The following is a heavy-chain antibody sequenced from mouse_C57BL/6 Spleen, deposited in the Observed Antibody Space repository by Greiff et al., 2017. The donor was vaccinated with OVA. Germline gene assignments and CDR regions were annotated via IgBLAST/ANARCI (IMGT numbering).Heavy chain of an antibody. CDR1: GYTFTSYW. Sequence: SGTVLARPGASVKMSCKTSGYTFTSYWMHWVKQRPGQGLEWIGAIYPGNSDTSYNQKFKGKAKLTAVTSASTAYMELSSLTNEDSAVYYCTRCPITTVVATGAMDYWGQGTSVTVSS. J-gene: IGHJ4*01. D-gene: IGHD1-1*01. V-gene: IGHV1-5*01. CDR2: IYPGNSDT. CDR3: TRCPITTVVATGAMDY.